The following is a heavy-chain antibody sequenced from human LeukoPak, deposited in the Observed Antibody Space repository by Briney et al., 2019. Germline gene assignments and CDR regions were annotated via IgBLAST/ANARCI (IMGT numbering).Heavy chain of an antibody. CDR2: INHSGST. D-gene: IGHD2-15*01. CDR3: ARGAYDIVVVVAATPFYYFDY. Sequence: SETLSLTCAVYGGSFSGYYWSWIRQPPGKGPEWIGEINHSGSTNYNPSLKSRVTISVDTSKNQFSLKLSSVTAADTAVYYCARGAYDIVVVVAATPFYYFDYWGQGTLVTVSS. CDR1: GGSFSGYY. J-gene: IGHJ4*02. V-gene: IGHV4-34*01.